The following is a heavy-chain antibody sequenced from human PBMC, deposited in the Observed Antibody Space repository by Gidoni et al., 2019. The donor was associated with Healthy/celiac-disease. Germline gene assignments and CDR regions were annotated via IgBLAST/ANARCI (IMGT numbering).Heavy chain of an antibody. V-gene: IGHV3-23*01. D-gene: IGHD3-16*02. J-gene: IGHJ5*02. CDR3: AKGLRLGELSLTPNWFDP. Sequence: EVQLLESGGGLVQPGGSLRLSCAASGFTFSSYAMSWVRQAPGKGLECVSAISGSGGSTYYADSVKGRFTISRDNSKNTLYLQMNSLRAEDTAVYYCAKGLRLGELSLTPNWFDPWGQGTLVTVSS. CDR1: GFTFSSYA. CDR2: ISGSGGST.